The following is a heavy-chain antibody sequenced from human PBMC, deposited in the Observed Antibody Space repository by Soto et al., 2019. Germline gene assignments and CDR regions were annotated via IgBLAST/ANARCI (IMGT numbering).Heavy chain of an antibody. V-gene: IGHV3-23*01. J-gene: IGHJ4*02. CDR1: GFTFSSYA. CDR2: ISSSGGST. CDR3: ARDPSTGFADY. D-gene: IGHD3-9*01. Sequence: GGSLRLSCAASGFTFSSYAMNWVRQAPGKGLEWVSTISSSGGSTYYADSVKGRFTVPRDNSKSTLYLQVNSLRAEDTAVYYCARDPSTGFADYWGQGNLVTVSS.